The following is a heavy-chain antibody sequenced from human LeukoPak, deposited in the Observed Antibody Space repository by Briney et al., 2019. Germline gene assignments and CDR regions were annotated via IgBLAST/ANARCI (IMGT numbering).Heavy chain of an antibody. D-gene: IGHD3-3*01. CDR3: ARFGMVTNDAFDI. Sequence: ASVRVSCTASGYTFNGYYIHWVRQAPGQGLEWMGWINPNSGVKKYAQQFQGRVTMTWDTSVSTAYMELYRLTSDDTAMYYCARFGMVTNDAFDIWGQGTMVTISS. J-gene: IGHJ3*02. CDR1: GYTFNGYY. CDR2: INPNSGVK. V-gene: IGHV1-2*02.